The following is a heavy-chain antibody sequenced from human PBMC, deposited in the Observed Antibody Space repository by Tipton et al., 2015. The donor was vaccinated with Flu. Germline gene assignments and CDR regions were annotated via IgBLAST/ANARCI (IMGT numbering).Heavy chain of an antibody. D-gene: IGHD3-10*01. J-gene: IGHJ6*02. CDR2: IFHSGIT. Sequence: TLPLTCNVSGASVTSDYWNWIRQTPGKGLEWVGNIFHSGITKYSPSLKSRVTISLDESKNQLSLRITALTAADTAVYYCARQVGSLRRGVSFFDNGMDVWGQGAAVTVSS. CDR1: GASVTSDY. CDR3: ARQVGSLRRGVSFFDNGMDV. V-gene: IGHV4-59*02.